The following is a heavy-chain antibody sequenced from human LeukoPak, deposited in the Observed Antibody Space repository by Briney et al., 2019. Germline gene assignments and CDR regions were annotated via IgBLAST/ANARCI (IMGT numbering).Heavy chain of an antibody. J-gene: IGHJ4*02. CDR3: AKKDDYGDYIPQYYFDY. CDR1: GFIFTSYG. CDR2: IQYDGTNK. D-gene: IGHD4-17*01. Sequence: PGGSLRLSCAASGFIFTSYGMHWVRQAPGKGLEWVAFIQYDGTNKYYAESVKGRFTISRDNSKNTLYLQMNSLRAEDTAVYYCAKKDDYGDYIPQYYFDYWGQGTLVTVSS. V-gene: IGHV3-30*02.